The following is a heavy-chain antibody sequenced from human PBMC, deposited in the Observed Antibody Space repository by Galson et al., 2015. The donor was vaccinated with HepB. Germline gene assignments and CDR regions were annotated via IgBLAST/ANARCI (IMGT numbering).Heavy chain of an antibody. V-gene: IGHV1-18*04. CDR2: ISSYNGDT. J-gene: IGHJ4*02. CDR1: GYTFTGYY. CDR3: ARGRVGATRFDY. Sequence: SVKVSCKASGYTFTGYYINWVRQAPGQGLEWMGWISSYNGDTNYAQSLQGRVTMTTDTSTNTAYMELRGLRSDDTAVYYCARGRVGATRFDYWGQGSLVTVSA. D-gene: IGHD1-26*01.